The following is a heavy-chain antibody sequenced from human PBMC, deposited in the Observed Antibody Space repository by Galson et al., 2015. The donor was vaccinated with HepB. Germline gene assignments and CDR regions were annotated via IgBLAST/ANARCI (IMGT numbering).Heavy chain of an antibody. CDR3: ARDCSGGRCYYNAFDI. V-gene: IGHV3-21*01. CDR1: GFTFSSYG. Sequence: LRLSCAASGFTFSSYGMNWVRQAPGKGLEWVSIISGSSSYMYYADSVKGRFTISRDNAKNSLYLQMNSLRAEDTAVYYCARDCSGGRCYYNAFDIWGQGTMVTVSS. D-gene: IGHD2-15*01. J-gene: IGHJ3*02. CDR2: ISGSSSYM.